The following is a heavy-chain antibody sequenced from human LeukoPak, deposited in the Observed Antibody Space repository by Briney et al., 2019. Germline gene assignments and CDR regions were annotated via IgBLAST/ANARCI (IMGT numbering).Heavy chain of an antibody. J-gene: IGHJ4*02. Sequence: PSETLSLTCTVSGGSIGTYSWTWIRQPPGKGLEWIGYIYYSGTTNYNPSLKSRVTISVDTSKNQFSPKLSSVTAADTAVYYCARGVYIAAAQYGYWGQGTLVTVSS. CDR1: GGSIGTYS. CDR3: ARGVYIAAAQYGY. CDR2: IYYSGTT. V-gene: IGHV4-59*01. D-gene: IGHD6-13*01.